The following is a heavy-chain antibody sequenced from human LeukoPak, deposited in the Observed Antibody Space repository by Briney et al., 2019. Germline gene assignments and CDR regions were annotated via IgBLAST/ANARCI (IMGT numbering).Heavy chain of an antibody. CDR1: GFTLSSYG. D-gene: IGHD3-10*01. J-gene: IGHJ4*02. CDR3: AKLTYGSGTYGAFDY. CDR2: IRGSGDIT. Sequence: PGGSLRLSCAASGFTLSSYGMSWVRQAPGKGLEWVSGIRGSGDITFYADSVKGRFTISRDNSKNTLYLQMNSLRAEDTAVYYCAKLTYGSGTYGAFDYWGQGTLVTVST. V-gene: IGHV3-23*01.